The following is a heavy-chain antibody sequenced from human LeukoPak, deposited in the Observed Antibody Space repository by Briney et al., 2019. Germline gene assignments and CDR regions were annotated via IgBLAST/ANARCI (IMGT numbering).Heavy chain of an antibody. Sequence: GGSLRLSCAPSGFTASNDYMSWVRHAPGDGLEWVSVIYSSGSRYYADSVKGRFSISRDNCKNTLYLQMKSLRAEETAVYYCARATIFGVVPGDYWGQGTLVTVSS. D-gene: IGHD3-3*01. CDR1: GFTASNDY. J-gene: IGHJ4*02. CDR2: IYSSGSR. CDR3: ARATIFGVVPGDY. V-gene: IGHV3-53*01.